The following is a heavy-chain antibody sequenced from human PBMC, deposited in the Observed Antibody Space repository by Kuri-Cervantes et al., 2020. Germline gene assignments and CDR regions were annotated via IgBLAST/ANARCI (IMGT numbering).Heavy chain of an antibody. CDR2: IHHSGST. J-gene: IGHJ4*02. CDR1: AYSISSGYY. D-gene: IGHD2-21*02. V-gene: IGHV4-38-2*01. Sequence: SETLSLTCAVSAYSISSGYYWGWIRQPPGKGLEWIGSIHHSGSTYYNPSLKSRVTISVDKSKNEFSLKLSSVTAADTAVYYCARGAYCGGDCPLGYWGRGTLVTVSS. CDR3: ARGAYCGGDCPLGY.